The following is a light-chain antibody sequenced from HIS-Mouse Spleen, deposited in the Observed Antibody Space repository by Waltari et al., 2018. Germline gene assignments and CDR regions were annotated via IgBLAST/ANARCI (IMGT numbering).Light chain of an antibody. Sequence: ALRMTQSPSSFSASTGDRVTITCRASQGISSYLAWYQQQPGKAPKLLIYAASTLQSGVPSRFSGSGSGTDFTLTISCLQSEDFATYYCQQYYSYPLTFGPGTKVDIK. CDR2: AAS. CDR1: QGISSY. CDR3: QQYYSYPLT. J-gene: IGKJ3*01. V-gene: IGKV1-8*01.